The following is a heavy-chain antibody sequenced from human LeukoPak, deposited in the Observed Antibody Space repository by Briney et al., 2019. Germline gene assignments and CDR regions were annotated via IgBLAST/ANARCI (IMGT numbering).Heavy chain of an antibody. Sequence: PSETLSLTCTVSGNSISSGSYYWSWIRQPPGKGLEWIGYIYYSGSTNYNPSLKSRVTISVDTSKNQFSLKLSSVTAADTAVYYCARDLARDYDILTGYYNIPRYYYMDVWGKGTTVTVSS. J-gene: IGHJ6*03. D-gene: IGHD3-9*01. CDR2: IYYSGST. V-gene: IGHV4-61*01. CDR1: GNSISSGSYY. CDR3: ARDLARDYDILTGYYNIPRYYYMDV.